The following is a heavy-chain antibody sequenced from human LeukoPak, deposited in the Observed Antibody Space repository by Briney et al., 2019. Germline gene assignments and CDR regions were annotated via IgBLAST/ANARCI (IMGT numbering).Heavy chain of an antibody. Sequence: GGSLRLSCAASGFTFTDYWLSWLPQAPGKGLEGVANIKQDASEKYYVDSVKGRFTISRDNAKKSVYLQMNSLRAEDTAVYYCARDRPGGYFDYWGQGTLVTVSS. CDR1: GFTFTDYW. D-gene: IGHD3-16*01. CDR2: IKQDASEK. J-gene: IGHJ4*02. V-gene: IGHV3-7*04. CDR3: ARDRPGGYFDY.